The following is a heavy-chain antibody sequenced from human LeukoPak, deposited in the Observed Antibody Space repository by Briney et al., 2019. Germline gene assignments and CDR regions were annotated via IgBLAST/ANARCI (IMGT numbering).Heavy chain of an antibody. Sequence: PGGSLRLSCAASGFTFTDFYMSWIRQAPGKGLEWVSYISSSGNTIYYADSVMGRFTISRDNAKNSLYLQMNSLRAEDTAVYYCARALTGFIPGNWGQGTLVTVSS. CDR3: ARALTGFIPGN. V-gene: IGHV3-11*01. CDR1: GFTFTDFY. J-gene: IGHJ4*02. CDR2: ISSSGNTI. D-gene: IGHD3-9*01.